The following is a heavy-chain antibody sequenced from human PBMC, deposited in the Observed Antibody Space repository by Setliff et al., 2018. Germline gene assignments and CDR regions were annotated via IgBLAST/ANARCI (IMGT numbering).Heavy chain of an antibody. CDR3: AKVRLPNSYMRSGVES. J-gene: IGHJ5*01. D-gene: IGHD1-20*01. Sequence: GGSLRLSCAASGFTFSRYTINWVRQAPGKGLEWVSSISSSSSYIYYTDSVKGRFAISRDNAKNSLDLQMDSLRGEDTAVYYCAKVRLPNSYMRSGVESWGQGTLVTAPQ. CDR2: ISSSSSYI. V-gene: IGHV3-21*01. CDR1: GFTFSRYT.